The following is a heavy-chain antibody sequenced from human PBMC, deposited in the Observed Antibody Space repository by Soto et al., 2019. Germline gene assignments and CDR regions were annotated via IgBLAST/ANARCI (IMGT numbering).Heavy chain of an antibody. CDR2: IYYSGST. J-gene: IGHJ1*01. Sequence: SETLSLTCTVSGGSISSSSYYWGWIRQPPGKGLEWIGSIYYSGSTYYNPSLRSRVTISVDTSKNQFSLKLSSVTAADTAVYYCARQPSYDYGSLAEYLQHWGQGTLVTVSS. V-gene: IGHV4-39*01. CDR3: ARQPSYDYGSLAEYLQH. CDR1: GGSISSSSYY. D-gene: IGHD4-17*01.